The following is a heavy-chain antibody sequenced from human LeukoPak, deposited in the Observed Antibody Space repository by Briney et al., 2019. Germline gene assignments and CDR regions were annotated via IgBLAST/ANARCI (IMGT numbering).Heavy chain of an antibody. CDR3: ARLDGSGSYYLASRY. D-gene: IGHD3-10*01. CDR1: GGSISSYY. J-gene: IGHJ4*02. V-gene: IGHV4-59*08. CDR2: IYYSGST. Sequence: KPSETLSLTCTVSGGSISSYYWSWIRQPPGKGLEWIGYIYYSGSTNYNPSLKSRVTISVDTSKNQFSLKLSSVTAADTAVYYCARLDGSGSYYLASRYWGQGTLVTVSS.